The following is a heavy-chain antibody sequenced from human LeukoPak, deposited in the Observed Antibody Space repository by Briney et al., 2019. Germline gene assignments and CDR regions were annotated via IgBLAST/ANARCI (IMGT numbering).Heavy chain of an antibody. Sequence: GGSLRLSCTASGFTFSTYGMHWVRQAPGKGLEWVTLISYDGSTKYYSDSVKGRFTLSRDNSKNTLYLQMNSLRAEDTAVYYCANLRESFWIPEFDYWGQGSLVTVSS. CDR3: ANLRESFWIPEFDY. CDR1: GFTFSTYG. CDR2: ISYDGSTK. J-gene: IGHJ4*02. V-gene: IGHV3-30*18. D-gene: IGHD1-1*01.